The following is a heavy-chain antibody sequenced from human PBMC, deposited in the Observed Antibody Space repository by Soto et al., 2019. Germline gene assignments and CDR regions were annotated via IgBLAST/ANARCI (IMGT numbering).Heavy chain of an antibody. J-gene: IGHJ4*02. CDR2: INPTSGGT. CDR1: GYTFTAYF. D-gene: IGHD4-17*01. V-gene: IGHV1-2*02. CDR3: ARDPDYGDYWGYFFDS. Sequence: ASVKVSCKASGYTFTAYFIHWVRQAPGQGLEWMGWINPTSGGTVYAQNFQDRVTMTRDTSISTAYMELRRLNSDDTAVYYCARDPDYGDYWGYFFDSWGQGTPVTVSS.